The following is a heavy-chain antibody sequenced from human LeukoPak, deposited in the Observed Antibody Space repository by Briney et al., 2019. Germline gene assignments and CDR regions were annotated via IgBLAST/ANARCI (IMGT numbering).Heavy chain of an antibody. CDR2: FIPLFGTG. D-gene: IGHD1-26*01. J-gene: IGHJ4*02. V-gene: IGHV1-69*06. CDR1: GGTSGSFA. CDR3: ARDVGGTYLTHY. Sequence: SVKVSCKASGGTSGSFAFIWVRQAPGQGLEWMGGFIPLFGTGNNAQKFQGRVSLTADKSSNTAYLELSNLTSEDTAIYYCARDVGGTYLTHYWGQGTLITVSP.